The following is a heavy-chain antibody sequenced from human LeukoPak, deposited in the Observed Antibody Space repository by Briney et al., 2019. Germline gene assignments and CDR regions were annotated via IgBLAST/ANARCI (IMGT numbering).Heavy chain of an antibody. V-gene: IGHV3-23*01. D-gene: IGHD1-26*01. CDR1: GFTVSSNY. Sequence: GGSLRLSCAASGFTVSSNYMSWVRQAPGKGLEWVSAISGSGGSTYYADSVKGRFTISRDNSKNTLYLQMNSLRAEDTAVYYCAKSKGSYYFDYWGQGTLVTVSS. CDR3: AKSKGSYYFDY. J-gene: IGHJ4*02. CDR2: ISGSGGST.